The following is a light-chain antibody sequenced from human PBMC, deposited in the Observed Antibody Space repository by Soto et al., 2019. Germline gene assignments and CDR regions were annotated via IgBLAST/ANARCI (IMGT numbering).Light chain of an antibody. CDR2: AAS. V-gene: IGKV1-39*01. J-gene: IGKJ1*01. CDR3: QQSYTTPWT. CDR1: QCISSF. Sequence: DIHMTQSPSSLSASVGDRVTITWRASQCISSFLNWYQQKPGKAPHLLIYAASSLRYGVPSRFRGSESGTEFTLTISSLQPEDFATYFCQQSYTTPWTFGQGTKVEIK.